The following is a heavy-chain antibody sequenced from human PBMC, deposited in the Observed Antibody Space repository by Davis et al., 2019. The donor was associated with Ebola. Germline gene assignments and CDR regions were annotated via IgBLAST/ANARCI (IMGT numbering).Heavy chain of an antibody. Sequence: PGGSLRLSCAASGFTFSSYSMNWVRQAPGKGLEWVSYISSSSSTIYYADSVKGRFTISRDISRNTVYLQMNGLRAEDTAVYYCARGGALYYYYGMDVWGKGTTVTVSS. CDR2: ISSSSSTI. J-gene: IGHJ6*04. D-gene: IGHD1-26*01. V-gene: IGHV3-48*01. CDR1: GFTFSSYS. CDR3: ARGGALYYYYGMDV.